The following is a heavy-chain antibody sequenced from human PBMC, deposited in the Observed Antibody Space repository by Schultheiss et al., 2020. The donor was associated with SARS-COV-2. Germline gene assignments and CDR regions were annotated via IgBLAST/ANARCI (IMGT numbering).Heavy chain of an antibody. V-gene: IGHV1-69*04. D-gene: IGHD3-9*01. CDR2: IIPILGIA. J-gene: IGHJ4*02. Sequence: SVKVSCKASGYTFTSYGISWVRQAPGQGLEWMGRIIPILGIANYAQKFQGRVTITADKSTSTAYMELSSLRSDDTAVYYCAKGLRHFDWLWPFDYWGQGTLVTVSS. CDR1: GYTFTSYG. CDR3: AKGLRHFDWLWPFDY.